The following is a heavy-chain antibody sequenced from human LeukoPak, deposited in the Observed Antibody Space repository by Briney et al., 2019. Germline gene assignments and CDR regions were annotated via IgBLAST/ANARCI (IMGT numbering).Heavy chain of an antibody. CDR2: ISSSSSTI. CDR1: GFTFSSYS. D-gene: IGHD2/OR15-2a*01. Sequence: GGSLRLSCAASGFTFSSYSMNWVRQAPGKGLEWVSYISSSSSTIYYADSVKGRFTISRDNSKNTLYLQMNSLRAEDTAVYHCAGSNTYYYYYMDVWGKGTTVTVSS. V-gene: IGHV3-48*01. J-gene: IGHJ6*03. CDR3: AGSNTYYYYYMDV.